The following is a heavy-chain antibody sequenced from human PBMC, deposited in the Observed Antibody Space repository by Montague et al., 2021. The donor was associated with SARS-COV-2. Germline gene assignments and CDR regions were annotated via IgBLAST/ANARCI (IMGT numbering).Heavy chain of an antibody. D-gene: IGHD2-21*02. J-gene: IGHJ5*02. CDR3: AWAYCGGGCQVGP. CDR2: SYIIDTA. CDR1: VGSISSNY. Sequence: SETLSLTCTVSVGSISSNYYTWIRHPPGKGLEFVWYSYIIDTANSNPSPRSRSTISVDTSNNQFSLRLSSVTAADTAVYDCAWAYCGGGCQVGPWGQGILVTVSS. V-gene: IGHV4-59*01.